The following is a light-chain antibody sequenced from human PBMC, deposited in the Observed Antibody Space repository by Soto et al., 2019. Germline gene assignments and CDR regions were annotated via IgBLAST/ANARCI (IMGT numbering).Light chain of an antibody. V-gene: IGLV2-14*01. CDR3: SSWTSSATQV. Sequence: QSVLTQPASVSGSLGQSITISCTGTSSDVGGFDFVSWYQQHPGKAPKLIIYEVNNRPSGVSNRFSASQSGNTASLTISGLQAEDEADYYCSSWTSSATQVLGGGTKLTVL. CDR1: SSDVGGFDF. CDR2: EVN. J-gene: IGLJ2*01.